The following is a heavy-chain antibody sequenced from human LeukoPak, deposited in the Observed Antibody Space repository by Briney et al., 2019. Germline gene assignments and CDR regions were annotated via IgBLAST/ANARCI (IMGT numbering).Heavy chain of an antibody. CDR2: INPSGGST. J-gene: IGHJ4*02. CDR3: ARDRYYDSSGYRGLLGVPFDY. V-gene: IGHV1-46*01. CDR1: GYTFTSHY. D-gene: IGHD3-22*01. Sequence: GASVKVSCKASGYTFTSHYMHWVRQAPGQGLEWMGIINPSGGSTSYAQKFQGRVTMTRDTSTSTVYMELSSLRSEDTAVYYCARDRYYDSSGYRGLLGVPFDYWGQGTLVTVSS.